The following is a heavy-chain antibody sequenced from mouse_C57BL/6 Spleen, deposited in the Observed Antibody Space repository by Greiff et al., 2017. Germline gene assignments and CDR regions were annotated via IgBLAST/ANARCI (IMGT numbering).Heavy chain of an antibody. J-gene: IGHJ4*01. D-gene: IGHD2-5*01. Sequence: EVQLQQSGPELVKPGDSVKISCKASGYSFTGYFMNWVMQSHGKSLEWIGRINPYNGDTFYNQKFKGKATLTVDKSSSTAHMELRSLTSEDSAVYYCARNYYSNYEAMDYWGQGTSVTVSS. CDR2: INPYNGDT. V-gene: IGHV1-20*01. CDR3: ARNYYSNYEAMDY. CDR1: GYSFTGYF.